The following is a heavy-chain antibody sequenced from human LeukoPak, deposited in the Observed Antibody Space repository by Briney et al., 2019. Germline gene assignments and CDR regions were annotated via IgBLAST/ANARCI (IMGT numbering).Heavy chain of an antibody. V-gene: IGHV3-23*01. CDR3: AKNGDRGAYCTGGTCYPYFYYYMDV. J-gene: IGHJ6*03. Sequence: GSLRLSCAASGFTFSSYGMSWVRQAPGKGLECVSAISGTGGTTYYADSVKGRFTISRDNSKNTLYLQMNSLRAEDTAIYYCAKNGDRGAYCTGGTCYPYFYYYMDVWGKGTTVTI. CDR1: GFTFSSYG. D-gene: IGHD2-15*01. CDR2: ISGTGGTT.